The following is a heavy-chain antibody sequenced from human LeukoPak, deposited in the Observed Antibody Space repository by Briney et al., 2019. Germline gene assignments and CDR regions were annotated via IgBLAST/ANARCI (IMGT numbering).Heavy chain of an antibody. CDR1: GGSISSGDYY. V-gene: IGHV4-30-4*01. J-gene: IGHJ3*02. CDR2: IYYSGST. D-gene: IGHD2-15*01. Sequence: SETLSLTCTVSGGSISSGDYYWSWIRQPPGKGLEWIGYIYYSGSTHYNPSLKSRVTISVDTSKNQFSLKLSSVTAADTAVYYCATPVVVEGAFDIWGQGTMVTVSS. CDR3: ATPVVVEGAFDI.